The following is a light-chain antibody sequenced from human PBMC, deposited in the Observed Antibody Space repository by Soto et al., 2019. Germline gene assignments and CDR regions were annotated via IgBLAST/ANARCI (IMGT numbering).Light chain of an antibody. CDR3: TSYGGVNNRV. V-gene: IGLV2-8*01. J-gene: IGLJ3*02. CDR1: SSDFGGDKY. CDR2: EVT. Sequence: QSALTQPPSASGSPGQSVTISCTGTSSDFGGDKYVSWYQQHPGKAPRLMIYEVTERTSGVTDRFSGSKSGNTASLTVSGLQAEDEADYYCTSYGGVNNRVFGGGTKLTVL.